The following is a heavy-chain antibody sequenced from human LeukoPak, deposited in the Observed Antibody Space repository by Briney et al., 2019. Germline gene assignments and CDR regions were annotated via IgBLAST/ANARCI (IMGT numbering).Heavy chain of an antibody. Sequence: GESLKISCKGSGYSFTSYWIGWVRQAPGQGLECVAVLSYDGSNKYYADSVRGRFTISRDNSKNTLYLQMNSLRDEDTAVYYCAKKGGTSGSTDYFDFWGQGTLVTVSS. CDR3: AKKGGTSGSTDYFDF. D-gene: IGHD5-12*01. V-gene: IGHV3-30*18. CDR2: LSYDGSNK. CDR1: GYSFTSYW. J-gene: IGHJ4*02.